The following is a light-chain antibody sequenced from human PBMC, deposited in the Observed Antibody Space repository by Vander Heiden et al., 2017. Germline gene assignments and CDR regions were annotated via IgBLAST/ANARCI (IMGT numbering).Light chain of an antibody. V-gene: IGKV4-1*01. CDR2: WAS. Sequence: DSVMTQPPDSLAVSLGERATINCKSSQSVLYSSNNKNYLAWYQQKPGQPPKLLIYWASTRESGVPDRFSGSGSGTDFTLTISSLQAEDVAVYYCQQDDSTPLTFGGGTKVEIK. J-gene: IGKJ4*01. CDR1: QSVLYSSNNKNY. CDR3: QQDDSTPLT.